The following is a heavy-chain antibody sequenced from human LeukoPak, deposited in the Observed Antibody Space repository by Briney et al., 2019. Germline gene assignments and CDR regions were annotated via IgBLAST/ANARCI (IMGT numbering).Heavy chain of an antibody. CDR3: ARPARKYSSSWYRAYYFDY. D-gene: IGHD6-13*01. V-gene: IGHV4-34*01. CDR1: GGSFSGYY. CDR2: INHSGST. J-gene: IGHJ4*02. Sequence: SETLSLTCAVYGGSFSGYYWSWIRQPPGKGLEWIGEINHSGSTNYNPSLKSRVTISVDTSKNQFSLKLSSVTAADTAVYYCARPARKYSSSWYRAYYFDYWGQGTLVTVSS.